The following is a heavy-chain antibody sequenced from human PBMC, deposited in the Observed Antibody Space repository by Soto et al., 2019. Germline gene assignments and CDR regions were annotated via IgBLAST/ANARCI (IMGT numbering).Heavy chain of an antibody. Sequence: QVQLVQSGAEVKKPGASVKVSCKASGYTFTSYGISWVRQAPGQGLEWMGWISAYNGNTNYAQKLQGRVTMTTDTSTSTAYMEMRSLRSDDTAVYYCARSLWNQLDPEDAFYIWGQGTMVTVSS. J-gene: IGHJ3*02. CDR2: ISAYNGNT. D-gene: IGHD2-2*01. V-gene: IGHV1-18*01. CDR3: ARSLWNQLDPEDAFYI. CDR1: GYTFTSYG.